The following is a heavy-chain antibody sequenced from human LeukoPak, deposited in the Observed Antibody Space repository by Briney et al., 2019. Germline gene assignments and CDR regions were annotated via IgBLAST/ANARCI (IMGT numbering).Heavy chain of an antibody. Sequence: ASVKVSCKASGYTFTGYYMHWVRQAPGQGLEWMGWINPNSGGTNYAQKFQGRVTMTRDTSISTAYMELSRLRSDDTAVYYCARGPITMMVVVITSGFGYWGQGTLVTVSS. J-gene: IGHJ4*02. CDR2: INPNSGGT. D-gene: IGHD3-22*01. CDR3: ARGPITMMVVVITSGFGY. CDR1: GYTFTGYY. V-gene: IGHV1-2*02.